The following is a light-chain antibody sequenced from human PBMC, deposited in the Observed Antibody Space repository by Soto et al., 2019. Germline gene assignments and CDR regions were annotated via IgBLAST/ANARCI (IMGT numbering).Light chain of an antibody. J-gene: IGKJ4*01. V-gene: IGKV3-11*01. Sequence: ELVLTPSPASLSLSPGDRATLSCMASQTVSSSLAWYQQKPGQAPRLLIYEASNRATGIPARFSGSGSGADFTLTISGLEPEDFALYYCQQHINWPLTFGGGTKVDI. CDR2: EAS. CDR3: QQHINWPLT. CDR1: QTVSSS.